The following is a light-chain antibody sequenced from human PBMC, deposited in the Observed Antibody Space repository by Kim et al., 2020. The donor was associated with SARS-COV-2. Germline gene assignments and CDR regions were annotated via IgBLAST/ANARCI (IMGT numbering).Light chain of an antibody. J-gene: IGKJ1*01. CDR1: QSITSSF. CDR3: QQYGSSPWT. V-gene: IGKV3-20*01. CDR2: DAS. Sequence: EIVLTQSPGTLSLSPGERATLSCRASQSITSSFLAWYQQKPGQAPRLLVYDASSRDTGIPDRFSGSGSGTDFTLIISRLEPDDFAVYYCQQYGSSPWTFGQGTKVDIK.